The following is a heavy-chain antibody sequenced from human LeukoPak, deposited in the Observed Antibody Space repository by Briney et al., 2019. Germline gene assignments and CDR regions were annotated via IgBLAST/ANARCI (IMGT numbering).Heavy chain of an antibody. Sequence: PGGSLRLSCAASGITFGNNWMHWVRQGPGKGLVWISRINSDGGGAIYADSVKGRFTVSRDNAKNTLYLQMNSLRAEDTAVYYCARDPAIAATKYYFDYWGQGTLVTVSS. CDR1: GITFGNNW. J-gene: IGHJ4*02. V-gene: IGHV3-74*01. CDR3: ARDPAIAATKYYFDY. D-gene: IGHD6-13*01. CDR2: INSDGGGA.